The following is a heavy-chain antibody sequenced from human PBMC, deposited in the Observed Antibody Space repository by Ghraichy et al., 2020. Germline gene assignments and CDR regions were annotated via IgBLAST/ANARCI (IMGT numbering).Heavy chain of an antibody. J-gene: IGHJ5*02. D-gene: IGHD2-2*01. CDR3: AKVTAGYCSSTSCLNPYNWFDP. V-gene: IGHV3-23*01. Sequence: GGSLRLSCAASGFTFSSYAMSWVRQAPGKGLEWVSAISGSGGSTYYADSVKGRFTISRDNSKNTLYLQMNSLRAEDTAVYYCAKVTAGYCSSTSCLNPYNWFDPWGQGTLVTVSS. CDR1: GFTFSSYA. CDR2: ISGSGGST.